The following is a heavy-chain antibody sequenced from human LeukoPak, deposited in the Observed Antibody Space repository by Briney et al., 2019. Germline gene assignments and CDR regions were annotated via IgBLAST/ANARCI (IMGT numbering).Heavy chain of an antibody. CDR2: IKQDGSEK. V-gene: IGHV3-7*01. D-gene: IGHD1-26*01. J-gene: IGHJ4*02. CDR1: GFTFSSYW. Sequence: GGSLRLSCAASGFTFSSYWMSWVRQAPGKGLEWVANIKQDGSEKYSVASVTGRFTISRDNAKNSLYLQMNSLRAEDTAVYYCARDESGESELDYWGQGTLVTVSS. CDR3: ARDESGESELDY.